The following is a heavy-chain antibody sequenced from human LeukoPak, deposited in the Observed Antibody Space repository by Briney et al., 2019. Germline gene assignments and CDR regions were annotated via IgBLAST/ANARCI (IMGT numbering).Heavy chain of an antibody. CDR1: GGSISSYY. Sequence: PSETLSLTCTVSGGSISSYYWSWIRQPPGKGLEWIGYIYYSGSTNYNPSLKSRVTISVDTSKNQFSLKLSSVTAADTAVYYCASYGSGSYYESYYFDYWGQRTLVTVSS. V-gene: IGHV4-59*08. D-gene: IGHD3-10*01. J-gene: IGHJ4*02. CDR2: IYYSGST. CDR3: ASYGSGSYYESYYFDY.